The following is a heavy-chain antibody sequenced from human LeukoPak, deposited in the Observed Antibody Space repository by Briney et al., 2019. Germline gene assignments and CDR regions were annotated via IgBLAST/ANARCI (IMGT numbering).Heavy chain of an antibody. CDR2: IYHSGST. CDR1: GYSISSGYY. V-gene: IGHV4-38-2*02. CDR3: ARDSRYYDSSGYYYWTG. D-gene: IGHD3-22*01. Sequence: PSETLSLTCAVSGYSISSGYYWGWIRPPPGKGLECIGSIYHSGSTYYNPSLKSRVTISVDTSKNQFSLKLSSVTAADTAVYYCARDSRYYDSSGYYYWTGWGQGTLVTVSS. J-gene: IGHJ4*02.